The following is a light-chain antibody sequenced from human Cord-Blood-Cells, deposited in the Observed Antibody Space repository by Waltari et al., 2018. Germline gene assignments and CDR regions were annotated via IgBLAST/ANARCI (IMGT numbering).Light chain of an antibody. J-gene: IGLJ1*01. Sequence: QSALTQPASASGSPGQSIPLPCPGTSSDVVCYNSLSWYQQHPGKAPKLMIYEVSNRPSGVSNRFSGSKSGNTASLTISGLQAEYEADYYCSSYTSSSTRVFGTGTKVTVL. CDR2: EVS. CDR3: SSYTSSSTRV. CDR1: SSDVVCYNS. V-gene: IGLV2-14*01.